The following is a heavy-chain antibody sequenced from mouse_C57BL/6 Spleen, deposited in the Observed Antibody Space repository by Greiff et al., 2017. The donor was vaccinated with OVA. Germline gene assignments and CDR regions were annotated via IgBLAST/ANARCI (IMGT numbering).Heavy chain of an antibody. D-gene: IGHD2-4*01. V-gene: IGHV5-6*01. CDR2: ISSGGSYT. Sequence: EVQLVESGGDLVKPGGSLKLSCAASGFTFSSYGMSWVRQTPDKRLEWVATISSGGSYTYYPDSVKGRFTISRDNAKNTLYLQMSSLKSEDTAMYYCARHGDYYDSSWFAYWGQGTLVTVSA. CDR3: ARHGDYYDSSWFAY. J-gene: IGHJ3*01. CDR1: GFTFSSYG.